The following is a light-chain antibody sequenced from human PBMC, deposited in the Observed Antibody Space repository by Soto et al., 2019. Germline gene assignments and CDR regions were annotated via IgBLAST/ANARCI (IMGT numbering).Light chain of an antibody. CDR2: EVS. J-gene: IGLJ1*01. CDR1: SSDFGSYNR. Sequence: QSALTQPPSVSGSPGQSVTISCTGTSSDFGSYNRVSWYQRPPGTGPKLMIYEVSNRPSGVPDRFSGSKSGNTASLTISGLQAEDEAEYYCSLYTSDSTHVCGTGTKV. V-gene: IGLV2-18*01. CDR3: SLYTSDSTHV.